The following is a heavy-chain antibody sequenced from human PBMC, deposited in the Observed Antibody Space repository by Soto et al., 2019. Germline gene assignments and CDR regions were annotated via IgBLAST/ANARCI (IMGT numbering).Heavy chain of an antibody. D-gene: IGHD6-6*01. CDR1: GGSMSSSSYY. CDR2: IYYSGST. J-gene: IGHJ4*02. V-gene: IGHV4-39*01. Sequence: QLQLQESGPGLVKPSETLSLTCTVSGGSMSSSSYYWGWIRQPPGKGLEWIGIIYYSGSTYYNPSLKSRVTISVDTSKTQFSLNLSSVTAADTAVYYCARRGLYSSSPFDYWGQGTLVNVSS. CDR3: ARRGLYSSSPFDY.